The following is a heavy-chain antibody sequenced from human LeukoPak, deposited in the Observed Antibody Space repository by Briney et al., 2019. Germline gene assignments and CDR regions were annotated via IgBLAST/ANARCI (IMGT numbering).Heavy chain of an antibody. D-gene: IGHD1-14*01. J-gene: IGHJ4*02. CDR1: GYTFTAFY. Sequence: GASVKVSCKTSGYTFTAFYMHWVRQAPGQGPEWVGWINPDSGGSEYVQKFHGRVTFTSDTSSTTIYMEVRSLKSDDTAVYYCARDMTGGIWARATSFDHWGQGTLVTVSS. CDR3: ARDMTGGIWARATSFDH. V-gene: IGHV1-2*02. CDR2: INPDSGGS.